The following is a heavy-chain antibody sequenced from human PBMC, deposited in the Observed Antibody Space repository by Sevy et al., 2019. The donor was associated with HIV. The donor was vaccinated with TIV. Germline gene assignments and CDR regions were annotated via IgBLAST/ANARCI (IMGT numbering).Heavy chain of an antibody. CDR2: ISSTSSTI. CDR3: VRGGYSSSCYFSPRRASDTYYYDGKDV. CDR1: GFTFGSYS. V-gene: IGHV3-48*01. Sequence: GGSLRLSCAASGFTFGSYSMNWVRQAPGKGLEWVSYISSTSSTIYYADSVKGRFTISRDNAKNSLYLQMNSLRAEDTAVYHCVRGGYSSSCYFSPRRASDTYYYDGKDVWGQGTTVTVSS. D-gene: IGHD6-13*01. J-gene: IGHJ6*01.